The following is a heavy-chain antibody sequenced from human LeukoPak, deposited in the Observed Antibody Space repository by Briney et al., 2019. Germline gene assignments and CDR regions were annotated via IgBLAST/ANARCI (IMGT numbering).Heavy chain of an antibody. CDR2: INPNSGGT. Sequence: ASVKVSCKASGYTFTGYYMHWVRQAPGQGLEWMGWINPNSGGTDYAQKFQGRVTMTRDTSISTAYMELSRLRSDDTAVYYCARAASTGTERGLDYWGQGTLVTVSS. J-gene: IGHJ4*02. V-gene: IGHV1-2*02. CDR1: GYTFTGYY. D-gene: IGHD1-1*01. CDR3: ARAASTGTERGLDY.